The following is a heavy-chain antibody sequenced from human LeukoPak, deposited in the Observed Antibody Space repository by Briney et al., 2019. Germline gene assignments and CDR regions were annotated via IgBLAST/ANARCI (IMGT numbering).Heavy chain of an antibody. CDR1: GFIFSNYA. Sequence: RSGGSLRLSCAASGFIFSNYAMSWVRQAPGKGLEWVSVISGGSGTIYYADSVKGRFTISRDNSKNTLYLQMNTLRAEDTAVYYCAKVDGYRSERNPSHYWGQGTLVTVPS. D-gene: IGHD6-19*01. V-gene: IGHV3-23*01. CDR3: AKVDGYRSERNPSHY. J-gene: IGHJ4*02. CDR2: ISGGSGTI.